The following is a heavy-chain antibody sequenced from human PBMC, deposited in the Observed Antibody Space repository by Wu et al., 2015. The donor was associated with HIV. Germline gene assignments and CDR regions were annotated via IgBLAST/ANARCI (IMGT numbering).Heavy chain of an antibody. CDR1: GYTFTSYY. CDR2: INPSGGST. CDR3: ARGCFVVVPALLWYFDL. J-gene: IGHJ2*01. D-gene: IGHD2-2*01. V-gene: IGHV1-46*01. Sequence: QVQLVQSGAEVKKPGASVKVSCKASGYTFTSYYMHWVRQAPGQGLEWMGIINPSGGSTSYAQKFQGRVTMTRDTSTSTVYMELSSLRSEDTAVYYCARGCFVVVPALLWYFDLVGPWHPGPLSPQ.